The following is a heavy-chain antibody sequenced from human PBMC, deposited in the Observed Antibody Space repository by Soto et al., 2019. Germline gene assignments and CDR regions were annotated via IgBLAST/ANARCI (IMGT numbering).Heavy chain of an antibody. CDR2: IYYSGST. CDR1: GGSVSSGSYY. V-gene: IGHV4-61*01. D-gene: IGHD2-15*01. J-gene: IGHJ4*02. Sequence: PSETLSLTCTVSGGSVSSGSYYWSWIRQPPGKGLEWIGYIYYSGSTNYNPSLKSRVTISVDTSKNQFSLKLSSVTAADTAVYYCARVRRVVVVAATLNYFDYWGQGTLVTVSS. CDR3: ARVRRVVVVAATLNYFDY.